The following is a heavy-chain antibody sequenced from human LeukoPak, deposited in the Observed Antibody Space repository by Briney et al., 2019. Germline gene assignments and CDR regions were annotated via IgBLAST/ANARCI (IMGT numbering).Heavy chain of an antibody. J-gene: IGHJ2*01. D-gene: IGHD3/OR15-3a*01. CDR1: GFTFSDAW. V-gene: IGHV3-7*03. CDR2: INQDGSHK. CDR3: AKDRLDWGRSPPRYFDL. Sequence: GGSLRLSCAASGFTFSDAWMSWVRQAPGKGLEWVANINQDGSHKYYVDSVKGRFTISRDISKNTLYLQMNSLRAEDTAVYYCAKDRLDWGRSPPRYFDLWGRGTLVTVSS.